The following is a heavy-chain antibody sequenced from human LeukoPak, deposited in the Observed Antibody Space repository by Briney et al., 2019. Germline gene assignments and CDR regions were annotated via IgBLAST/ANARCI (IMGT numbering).Heavy chain of an antibody. Sequence: GGSLRLSCAASGFTFDDYAMHWVRQAPGKGLEWVSGISWNSGSIGYADSVKGRFTISRDNAKNSLYLQMNSLRAEDTALYYCAKAIAVAGTGLDYWGQGTLVTVSS. D-gene: IGHD6-19*01. V-gene: IGHV3-9*01. CDR2: ISWNSGSI. CDR1: GFTFDDYA. J-gene: IGHJ4*02. CDR3: AKAIAVAGTGLDY.